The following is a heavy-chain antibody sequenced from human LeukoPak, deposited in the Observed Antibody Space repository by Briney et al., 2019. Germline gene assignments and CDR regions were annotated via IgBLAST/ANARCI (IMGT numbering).Heavy chain of an antibody. CDR2: IYYSGST. J-gene: IGHJ6*02. V-gene: IGHV4-61*05. D-gene: IGHD7-27*01. CDR1: GGSISSSSYY. CDR3: ARHSNWGSGYQYGMDV. Sequence: KPSETLSLTCTVSGGSISSSSYYWGWIRQPPGKGLEWIGYIYYSGSTNYNPSLKSRVTISVDTSKNQFSLKLTSVTAADTAVYYCARHSNWGSGYQYGMDVWGQGTTVTVSS.